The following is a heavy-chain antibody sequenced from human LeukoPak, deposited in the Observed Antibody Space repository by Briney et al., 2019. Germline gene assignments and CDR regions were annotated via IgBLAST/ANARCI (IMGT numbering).Heavy chain of an antibody. J-gene: IGHJ4*01. CDR2: INPSSGGT. V-gene: IGHV1-2*06. D-gene: IGHD3-10*01. CDR1: GYTFTGYY. CDR3: ARGPAGSDH. Sequence: ASVKVSCKVSGYTFTGYYLHWVRQAPGQGLEWMGRINPSSGGTNYAQKFQGRVTMTRDTSINTAYMDLSSLRSDDTAVYYCARGPAGSDHWGQGTLVPVSS.